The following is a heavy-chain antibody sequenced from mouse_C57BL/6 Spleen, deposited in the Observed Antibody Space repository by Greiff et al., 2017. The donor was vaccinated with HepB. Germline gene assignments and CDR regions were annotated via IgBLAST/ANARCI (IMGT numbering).Heavy chain of an antibody. CDR1: GYSITSGYY. V-gene: IGHV3-6*01. J-gene: IGHJ4*01. CDR3: ARDRSVYAMDY. Sequence: VQLQQSGPGLVKPSQSLSLTCSVTGYSITSGYYWNWIRQFPGNKLEWMGYISYDGSNNYNPSLKNRISITRDTSKNQFFLKLNSVTTEDTATYYCARDRSVYAMDYWGQGTSVTVSS. CDR2: ISYDGSN.